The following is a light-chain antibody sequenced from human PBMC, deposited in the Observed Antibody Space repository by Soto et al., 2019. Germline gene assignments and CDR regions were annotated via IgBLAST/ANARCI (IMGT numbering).Light chain of an antibody. J-gene: IGKJ5*01. CDR2: GAS. Sequence: EIVLTQSPGTLSLSPGERATLSCRASQSVSSSYLAWYQQKPGQAPRLLIYGASSRATGIPDRFSGSGSGTDFTLTISRLEPEDFAVYYCQHYDRSPITFGQGTRLEIK. V-gene: IGKV3-20*01. CDR1: QSVSSSY. CDR3: QHYDRSPIT.